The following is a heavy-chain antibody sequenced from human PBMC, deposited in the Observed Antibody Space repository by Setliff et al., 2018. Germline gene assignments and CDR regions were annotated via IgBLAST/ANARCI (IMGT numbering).Heavy chain of an antibody. CDR2: IKQDGSEK. V-gene: IGHV3-7*01. Sequence: ESLKISCTASGFIFSNYWITWVRQAPGKGLEWVANIKQDGSEKYYVDSVKGRFTISRDNAKNSLYLQMNSLRAEDTAVYYCARDGGEYWGQGTLVTVSS. D-gene: IGHD3-16*01. CDR3: ARDGGEY. CDR1: GFIFSNYW. J-gene: IGHJ4*02.